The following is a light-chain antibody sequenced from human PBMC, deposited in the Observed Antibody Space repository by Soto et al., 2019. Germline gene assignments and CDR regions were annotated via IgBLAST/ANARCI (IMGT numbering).Light chain of an antibody. CDR3: AAWDDSLNGWE. Sequence: QSVLTQPPSASGSPGQRVTISCSGSSSNIGSNTVNWYQQLPGTAPELLIYSNNQRPSGVPDRFSGSKSGTSASLAISGLQSEDEADYYCAAWDDSLNGWEFGGGTKLTVL. CDR2: SNN. J-gene: IGLJ3*02. CDR1: SSNIGSNT. V-gene: IGLV1-44*01.